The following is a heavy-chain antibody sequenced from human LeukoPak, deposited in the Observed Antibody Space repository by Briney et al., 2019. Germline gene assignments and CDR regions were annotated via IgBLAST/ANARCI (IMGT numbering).Heavy chain of an antibody. J-gene: IGHJ5*02. D-gene: IGHD5-18*01. Sequence: SSETLSLTCTVSGGSISSSTYYWGWIRQPPGKGLEWIGSIYYSGSTYYNPSLRSRVAISVDTSKNQFSLKLSSVTAADTAVYYCARYPQDTAMVTGWFDPWGQGTLVTVSS. CDR1: GGSISSSTYY. CDR2: IYYSGST. V-gene: IGHV4-39*07. CDR3: ARYPQDTAMVTGWFDP.